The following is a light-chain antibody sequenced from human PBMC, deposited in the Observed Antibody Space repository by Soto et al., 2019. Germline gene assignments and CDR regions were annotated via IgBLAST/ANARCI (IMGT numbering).Light chain of an antibody. J-gene: IGLJ3*02. V-gene: IGLV2-8*01. CDR2: EVN. CDR1: SSDIGGYNS. Sequence: QSALTQPPSASGSPGQSVTISCTGTSSDIGGYNSVSWYQQHPGKAPRLMIYEVNKRPSGVPDRFSGSKSGYTASLTVSGLQTEDEAFYYCSSSAGIYHYLVFGGGTKVTRP. CDR3: SSSAGIYHYLV.